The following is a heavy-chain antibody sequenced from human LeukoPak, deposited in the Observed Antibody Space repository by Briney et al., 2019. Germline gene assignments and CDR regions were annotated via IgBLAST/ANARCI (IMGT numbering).Heavy chain of an antibody. D-gene: IGHD5-12*01. Sequence: SETLSLTCAVYGGSFSGYYWSWIRQPPGKGLEWIGEINHSGSTNYNPSLKSRVTISVDTSKNQFSLKLSSVTAADTAVYYCARDLSGYAEHWFDPWGQGTLVTVSS. J-gene: IGHJ5*02. CDR3: ARDLSGYAEHWFDP. CDR1: GGSFSGYY. V-gene: IGHV4-34*01. CDR2: INHSGST.